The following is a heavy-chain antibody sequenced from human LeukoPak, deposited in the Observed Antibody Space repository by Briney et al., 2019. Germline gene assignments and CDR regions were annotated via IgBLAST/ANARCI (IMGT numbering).Heavy chain of an antibody. Sequence: PSETLSLTCTVSGGSISSVGYYWSWIRQHPGKGLEWIGYIYYTGSTYYNPSLESRVTISVDTSKNQFSLKLRSVTAADTAVYYCAIEGGSNSSYSDAFNLWGQGTMVTVSS. D-gene: IGHD6-13*01. CDR1: GGSISSVGYY. J-gene: IGHJ3*01. CDR2: IYYTGST. CDR3: AIEGGSNSSYSDAFNL. V-gene: IGHV4-31*03.